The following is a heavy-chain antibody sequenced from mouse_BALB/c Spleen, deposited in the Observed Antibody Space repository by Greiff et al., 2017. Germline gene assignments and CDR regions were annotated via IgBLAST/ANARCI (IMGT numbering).Heavy chain of an antibody. D-gene: IGHD1-1*01. CDR1: GFTFSSFG. Sequence: EVKLVESGGGLVQPGGSRKLSCAASGFTFSSFGMHWVRQAPEKGLEWVAYISSGSSTTYYADTVKGRFTISRDNPKNTLFLQMTSLRSEDTAMYDCAKSGFITTVFDYWGQGTTVTVSA. CDR3: AKSGFITTVFDY. V-gene: IGHV5-17*02. CDR2: ISSGSSTT. J-gene: IGHJ2*01.